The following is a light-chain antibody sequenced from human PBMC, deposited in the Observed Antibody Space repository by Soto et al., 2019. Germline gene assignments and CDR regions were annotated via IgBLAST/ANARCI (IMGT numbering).Light chain of an antibody. CDR3: SSYAASGNLWV. CDR2: EVS. V-gene: IGLV2-8*01. Sequence: QSALTQPPSASGSLGSSVTISCTGTSSDVGGHKYVSWYQHHPGKAPKLILFEVSQRPSGVPHRFSGSKSGNTASLTVSGLQAEDEADYYCSSYAASGNLWVFGGGTKVTVL. J-gene: IGLJ3*02. CDR1: SSDVGGHKY.